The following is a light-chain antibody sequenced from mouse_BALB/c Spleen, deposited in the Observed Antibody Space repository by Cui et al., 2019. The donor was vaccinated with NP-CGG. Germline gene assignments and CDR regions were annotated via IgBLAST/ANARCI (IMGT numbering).Light chain of an antibody. CDR1: TGAVTTSNY. CDR3: ALWYSNHWV. J-gene: IGLJ1*01. CDR2: DNN. Sequence: QAVVTQESTLTTSPGETVTLTCRSSTGAVTTSNYANWVQEKPDHLFTGLIGDNNNRAPGVPPRFSVSLFGDKSPLTITGAQTEDEAIYFCALWYSNHWVFGGGTKLTVL. V-gene: IGLV1*01.